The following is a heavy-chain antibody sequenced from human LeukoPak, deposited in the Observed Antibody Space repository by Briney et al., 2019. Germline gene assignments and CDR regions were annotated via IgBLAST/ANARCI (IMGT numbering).Heavy chain of an antibody. D-gene: IGHD6-19*01. Sequence: SETLSLTCAVYGVSFSGYYWSWIRQPPGKGLEWIGEINHSGSTNYNPSLKSRVTISVDTSKNQFSLKLSSVTAADTAVYYCARGPSVAGTKRVWFDPWGQGTLVTVSS. J-gene: IGHJ5*02. CDR3: ARGPSVAGTKRVWFDP. V-gene: IGHV4-34*01. CDR1: GVSFSGYY. CDR2: INHSGST.